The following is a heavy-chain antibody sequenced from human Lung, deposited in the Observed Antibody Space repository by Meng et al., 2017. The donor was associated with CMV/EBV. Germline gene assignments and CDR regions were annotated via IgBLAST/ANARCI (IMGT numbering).Heavy chain of an antibody. J-gene: IGHJ6*02. CDR3: ARGQGSTFGTGYGMDV. D-gene: IGHD3-3*01. Sequence: SVXVFXXASGYTFTYYYIHWVLQAPGQGREWMGIINASGGNTNYAQKFQGRVTMTRDTSTSTVYMELSSLRSEDTAVYYCARGQGSTFGTGYGMDVWGQGTTVTVSS. V-gene: IGHV1-46*01. CDR2: INASGGNT. CDR1: GYTFTYYY.